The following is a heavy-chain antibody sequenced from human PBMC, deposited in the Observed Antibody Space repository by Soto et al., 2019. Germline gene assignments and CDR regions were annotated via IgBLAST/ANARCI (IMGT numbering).Heavy chain of an antibody. CDR3: ARTLLFYGSGTYMGWFDP. CDR2: MHPNSGNR. V-gene: IGHV1-8*01. D-gene: IGHD3-10*01. CDR1: GYPFTSYE. Sequence: QAQVVQSGAEVKKPGASVKVSCKASGYPFTSYEINWVRQAPGQGLEWMGWMHPNSGNRGSPRKVQYILTLTRNISTSTVYMELSSLGSEDTALYYCARTLLFYGSGTYMGWFDPWGQGTLVTVSS. J-gene: IGHJ5*01.